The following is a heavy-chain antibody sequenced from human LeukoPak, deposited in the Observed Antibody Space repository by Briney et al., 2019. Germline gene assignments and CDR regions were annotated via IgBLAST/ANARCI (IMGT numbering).Heavy chain of an antibody. CDR3: ARDDRAESFDY. D-gene: IGHD3-10*02. CDR1: GGSFSGYY. Sequence: SETLSLTCAVYGGSFSGYYWSWIRQPPGKGLEWIGEINHSGSTNYNPSLKSRVTISVDTSKNQFSLKLSSVTAADTAVYYCARDDRAESFDYWGQGTLVTVSS. CDR2: INHSGST. V-gene: IGHV4-34*01. J-gene: IGHJ4*02.